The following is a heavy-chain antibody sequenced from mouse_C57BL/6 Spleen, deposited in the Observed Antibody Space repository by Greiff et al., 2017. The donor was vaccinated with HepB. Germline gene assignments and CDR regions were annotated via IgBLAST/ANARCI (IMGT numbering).Heavy chain of an antibody. CDR3: ARGGGSSPIYFDY. D-gene: IGHD1-1*01. J-gene: IGHJ2*01. Sequence: VQLQQSGAELVRPGTSVKMSCKASGYTFTNYWIGWAKQRPGHGLEWIGDIYPGGGYTNYNEKFKGKATLTADKSSSTAYMQFSSLTSEDSAIYYCARGGGSSPIYFDYWGQGTTLTVSS. CDR1: GYTFTNYW. V-gene: IGHV1-63*01. CDR2: IYPGGGYT.